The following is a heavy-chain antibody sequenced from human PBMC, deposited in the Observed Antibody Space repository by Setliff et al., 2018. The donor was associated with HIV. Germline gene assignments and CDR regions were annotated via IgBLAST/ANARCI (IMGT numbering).Heavy chain of an antibody. J-gene: IGHJ4*02. V-gene: IGHV4-59*01. D-gene: IGHD2-2*01. CDR2: IYYTGST. Sequence: PSETLSLTCTVSGGSISTYFWSWVRQTPGKGLEWIGYIYYTGSTSYNPSFRSRVTISVDTSKNQFSLMLDSVTAADTAVYYCARASSDIPGVDSNYFDDWGQGTLVTVSS. CDR1: GGSISTYF. CDR3: ARASSDIPGVDSNYFDD.